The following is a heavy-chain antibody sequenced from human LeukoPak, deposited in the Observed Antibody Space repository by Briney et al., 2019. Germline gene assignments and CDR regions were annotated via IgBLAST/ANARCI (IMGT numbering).Heavy chain of an antibody. CDR3: ARDWFYTIDF. CDR2: ISWNSGII. CDR1: GFIIDDYA. Sequence: GRSLRLSCAASGFIIDDYAMHWVRQAPGKGLEWVSGISWNSGIIGYADSVKGRFTISRDNAKNTLYLQMNSLRAEDSAVYYCARDWFYTIDFWGRGALVTVSS. D-gene: IGHD3-10*01. J-gene: IGHJ2*01. V-gene: IGHV3-9*01.